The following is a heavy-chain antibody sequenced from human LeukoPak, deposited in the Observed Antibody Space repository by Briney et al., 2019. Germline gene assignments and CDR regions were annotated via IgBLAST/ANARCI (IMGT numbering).Heavy chain of an antibody. J-gene: IGHJ5*02. V-gene: IGHV1-18*01. Sequence: ASVKVSCKASGYTFTSYGISWVRQAPGQGLEWMGWISAYNGNTNYAQELQGRVTMTTDTSTSTAYMELRSLRSDDTAVYYCARQGYCSSTSCYIVYWFDPWGQGTLVTVSS. CDR2: ISAYNGNT. CDR3: ARQGYCSSTSCYIVYWFDP. D-gene: IGHD2-2*02. CDR1: GYTFTSYG.